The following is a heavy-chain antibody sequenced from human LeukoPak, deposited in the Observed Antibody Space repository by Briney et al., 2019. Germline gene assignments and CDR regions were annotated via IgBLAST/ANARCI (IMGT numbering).Heavy chain of an antibody. CDR3: ARCGYSSGWQTTGDY. J-gene: IGHJ4*02. V-gene: IGHV4-34*01. CDR2: INHSGST. D-gene: IGHD6-19*01. CDR1: GGSFSGYY. Sequence: PSETLSLTCAVYGGSFSGYYWSWIRQPPGKGLEWIGEINHSGSTNYNPSLKSRVTISVDTSKNQFSLKLSSVTAADTAVYYCARCGYSSGWQTTGDYWGQGTLVTVSS.